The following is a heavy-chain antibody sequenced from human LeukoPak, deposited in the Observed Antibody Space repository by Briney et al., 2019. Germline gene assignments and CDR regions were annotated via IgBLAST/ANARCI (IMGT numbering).Heavy chain of an antibody. CDR2: IYYSGST. J-gene: IGHJ4*02. D-gene: IGHD5-18*01. CDR1: GGSISSYY. CDR3: ARNSYGFSNVDY. Sequence: SETLSLTCTVSGGSISSYYWSWIRQPPGKGLEWIGYIYYSGSTNYNPSLKSRVTISVDTSKNQFSLKLSSVTAADTAVYYRARNSYGFSNVDYWGQGTLVTVSS. V-gene: IGHV4-59*12.